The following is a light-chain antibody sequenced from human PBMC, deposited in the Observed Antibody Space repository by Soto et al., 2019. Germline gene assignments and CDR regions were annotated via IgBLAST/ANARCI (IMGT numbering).Light chain of an antibody. CDR2: KAS. V-gene: IGKV1-5*03. CDR3: QQYNSYSWT. CDR1: QSISSW. Sequence: DIQMTQSPSTLSASVGDRVTITCRASQSISSWLAWYQQKPGKAPKLLIYKASSLESGVPSRFSGSGSGTEFTLTISSLQPDDFATYYCQQYNSYSWTFSQGPKV. J-gene: IGKJ1*01.